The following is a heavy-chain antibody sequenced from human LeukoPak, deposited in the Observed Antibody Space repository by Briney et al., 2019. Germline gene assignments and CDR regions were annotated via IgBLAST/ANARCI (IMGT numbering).Heavy chain of an antibody. CDR3: ARDTPLYADSPDAFDI. D-gene: IGHD2/OR15-2a*01. Sequence: GGSLRLSCAASGFSFSSYEMNWVRQAPGKGLEWVSYIGSSGSTEYYADSVKGRFTTSRDNAKNSLYLQMNSLRDEDTAVYYCARDTPLYADSPDAFDIWGQGTMVTVSS. V-gene: IGHV3-48*03. CDR1: GFSFSSYE. J-gene: IGHJ3*02. CDR2: IGSSGSTE.